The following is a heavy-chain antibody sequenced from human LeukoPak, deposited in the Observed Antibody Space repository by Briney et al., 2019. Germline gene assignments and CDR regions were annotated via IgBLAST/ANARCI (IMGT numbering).Heavy chain of an antibody. J-gene: IGHJ4*02. CDR2: IRHDGTIT. Sequence: GGSLRLSCAASGFTFSSYGMYWVRQAPGKGLEFVAFIRHDGTITYYADSVKGRSTISRDNSKNTMYLQMHSLRAEDTAVYYCAKDSLADIDYWGQGTLVTVSS. D-gene: IGHD3-16*01. CDR3: AKDSLADIDY. CDR1: GFTFSSYG. V-gene: IGHV3-30*02.